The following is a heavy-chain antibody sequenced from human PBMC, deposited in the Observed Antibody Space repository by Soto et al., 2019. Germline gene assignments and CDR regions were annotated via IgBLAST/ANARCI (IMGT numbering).Heavy chain of an antibody. Sequence: QVQLVESGGGVVQPGRSLRLSCAASGFTFSSYGMHWVRQAPGKGLEWVAVISYDGSNKYYADSVKGRFTTSRDNSKNTLYLQMNSLRAEDTAVYYCAKSTELGTLEYYGMDVWGQGTTVTVSS. J-gene: IGHJ6*02. CDR1: GFTFSSYG. V-gene: IGHV3-30*18. D-gene: IGHD7-27*01. CDR3: AKSTELGTLEYYGMDV. CDR2: ISYDGSNK.